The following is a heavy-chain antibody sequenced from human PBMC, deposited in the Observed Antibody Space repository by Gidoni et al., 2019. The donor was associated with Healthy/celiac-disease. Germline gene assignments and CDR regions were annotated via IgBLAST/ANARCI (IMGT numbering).Heavy chain of an antibody. D-gene: IGHD3-10*01. CDR2: ST. J-gene: IGHJ6*02. CDR3: ARGWFGELSRVYGMDV. Sequence: STYYNPSLKSRVTISVDRSKNQFSLKLSSVTAADTAVYYCARGWFGELSRVYGMDVWGQGTTVTVSS. V-gene: IGHV4-30-2*01.